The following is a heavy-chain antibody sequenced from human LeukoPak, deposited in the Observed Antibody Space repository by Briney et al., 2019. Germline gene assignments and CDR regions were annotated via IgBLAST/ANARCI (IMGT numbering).Heavy chain of an antibody. CDR3: ARDRREYYDSSGYYWVNDY. Sequence: SETLSLACTVSGGSISSYYWSWIRQPAGKGLEWIGRIYTSGSTNYNPSLESRVTMSVDTSKNQFSLKLSSVTAADTAVYYCARDRREYYDSSGYYWVNDYWGQGTLVTVSS. J-gene: IGHJ4*02. D-gene: IGHD3-22*01. CDR1: GGSISSYY. CDR2: IYTSGST. V-gene: IGHV4-4*07.